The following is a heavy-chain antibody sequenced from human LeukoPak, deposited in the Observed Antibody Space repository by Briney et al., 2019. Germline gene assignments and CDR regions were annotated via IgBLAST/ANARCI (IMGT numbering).Heavy chain of an antibody. CDR3: ARDEYGSGRMGFDY. CDR1: GFTFSSYG. D-gene: IGHD3-10*01. Sequence: GRSLRLSCAASGFTFSSYGMHWVRQAPGKGRAWVAVIWYDGSNKYYADSVKGRFTISTDNSKNTLYLQMNSLRAEDTAVYYCARDEYGSGRMGFDYWGQGTLVTVSS. J-gene: IGHJ4*02. V-gene: IGHV3-33*01. CDR2: IWYDGSNK.